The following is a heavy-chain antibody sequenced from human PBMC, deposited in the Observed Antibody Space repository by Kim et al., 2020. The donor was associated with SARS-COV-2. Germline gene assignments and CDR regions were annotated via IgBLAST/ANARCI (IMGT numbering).Heavy chain of an antibody. D-gene: IGHD5-12*01. J-gene: IGHJ4*02. CDR3: ARHGSGYDFHVFHY. Sequence: SETLSLTCTVSGGSISSSSYYWGWIRQPPGKGLEWIGSIYYSGSTYYNPSLKSRVTISVDTSKNQFSLKLSSVTAADTDVYYCARHGSGYDFHVFHYWGQGTLVTVSS. V-gene: IGHV4-39*01. CDR1: GGSISSSSYY. CDR2: IYYSGST.